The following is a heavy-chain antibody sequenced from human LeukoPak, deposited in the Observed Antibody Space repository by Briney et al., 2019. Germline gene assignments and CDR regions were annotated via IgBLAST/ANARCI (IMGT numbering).Heavy chain of an antibody. CDR3: ASYDSSGYYRHDGYFDL. CDR1: GYTFTSYG. V-gene: IGHV1-69*05. Sequence: SVKVSCKASGYTFTSYGISWVRQAPGQGLEWMGRIIPIFGTANYAQRFQGRVTITTDESTSTAYMELSSLRSEDTAVYYCASYDSSGYYRHDGYFDLWGRGTLVTVSS. J-gene: IGHJ2*01. CDR2: IIPIFGTA. D-gene: IGHD3-22*01.